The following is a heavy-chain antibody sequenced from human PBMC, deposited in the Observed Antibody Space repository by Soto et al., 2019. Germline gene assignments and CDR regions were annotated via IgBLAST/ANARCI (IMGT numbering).Heavy chain of an antibody. V-gene: IGHV3-15*01. Sequence: GGSLRLSCAASGFTFSNAWMSWVRQAPGKGLEWVGRIKSKTDGGTTDYAAPVKGRFTISRDDSKNTLYLEMNSLKTEDTAVYYCTTGVTSGYSSSPEILYYYYYGIDVWGQGTTVTVSS. CDR2: IKSKTDGGTT. D-gene: IGHD6-13*01. J-gene: IGHJ6*02. CDR1: GFTFSNAW. CDR3: TTGVTSGYSSSPEILYYYYYGIDV.